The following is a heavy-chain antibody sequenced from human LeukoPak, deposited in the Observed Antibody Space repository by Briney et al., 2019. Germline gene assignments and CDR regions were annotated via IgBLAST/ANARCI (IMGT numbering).Heavy chain of an antibody. CDR1: VGSITSSDYY. D-gene: IGHD1-26*01. CDR2: FYFKGST. J-gene: IGHJ6*04. V-gene: IGHV4-39*01. CDR3: ARISGPKYYVRDV. Sequence: PSETLSLTCTVSVGSITSSDYYWGWIRQPPGRGLGWIGSFYFKGSTYYSPSLKSRITISVDTSKYQFSLRLSSVTAADTAVYYCARISGPKYYVRDVWGEGTTVTVPS.